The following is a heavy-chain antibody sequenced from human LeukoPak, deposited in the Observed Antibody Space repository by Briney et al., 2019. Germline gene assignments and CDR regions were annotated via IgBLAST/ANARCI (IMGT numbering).Heavy chain of an antibody. CDR2: IYHSGST. CDR3: AREVAITMVWGRAYYFDY. CDR1: GGSISSSNW. V-gene: IGHV4-4*02. Sequence: SETLSLTCAVSGGSISSSNWWSWVRQPPGKGLEWIGEIYHSGSTNYNPSLKSRVTISVDKSKNQFSLKLSSVTAADTAVYYCAREVAITMVWGRAYYFDYWGQGTLVTVSS. J-gene: IGHJ4*02. D-gene: IGHD3-10*01.